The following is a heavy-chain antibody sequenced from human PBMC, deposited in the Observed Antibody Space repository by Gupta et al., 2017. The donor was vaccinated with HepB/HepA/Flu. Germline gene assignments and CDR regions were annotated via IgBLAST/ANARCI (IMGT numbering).Heavy chain of an antibody. Sequence: QVQLQESGPELVKPSQTLSLTCTVSGGSISNNNYLWSWIRQRPGMGLEWIGYIYYSGRSYYNPSLKSRVTISVDTSENQFSLRLSSVTAADTAVYYCAREVNVATTTDAFDIWGQGTMVTVSS. CDR1: GGSISNNNYL. CDR3: AREVNVATTTDAFDI. J-gene: IGHJ3*02. CDR2: IYYSGRS. V-gene: IGHV4-31*03. D-gene: IGHD5-12*01.